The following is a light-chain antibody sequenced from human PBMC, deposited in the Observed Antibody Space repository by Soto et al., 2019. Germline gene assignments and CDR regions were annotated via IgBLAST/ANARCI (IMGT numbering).Light chain of an antibody. J-gene: IGKJ1*01. V-gene: IGKV1-5*03. Sequence: DVQMTQSPSTLSASVGDRVTITCRASQSISGWLAWYQQRPGKAPKLMIYKASTLETGVPSRFSGSGSGTEFTLTISNLQPDDFATYYCQQYAGYSRTFGQGTKVDIK. CDR1: QSISGW. CDR3: QQYAGYSRT. CDR2: KAS.